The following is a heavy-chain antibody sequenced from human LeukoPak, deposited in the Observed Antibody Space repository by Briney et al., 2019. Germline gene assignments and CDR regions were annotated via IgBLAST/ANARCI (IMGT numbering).Heavy chain of an antibody. CDR3: ARGGEPLRPADY. CDR1: GGSISSSSYY. D-gene: IGHD1-26*01. V-gene: IGHV3-7*01. Sequence: ETLSLTCTVSGGSISSSSYYWGWIRQPPGKGLEWVANMNQDGSEKYYVDSVKGRFTISRDNAKNSLYLQMNNLRAEDTAVYYCARGGEPLRPADYWGQGALVTVSS. CDR2: MNQDGSEK. J-gene: IGHJ4*02.